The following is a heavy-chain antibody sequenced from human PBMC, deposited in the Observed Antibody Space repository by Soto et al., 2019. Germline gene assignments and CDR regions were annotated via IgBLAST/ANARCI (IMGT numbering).Heavy chain of an antibody. CDR1: GGSVNNGNYY. CDR2: IYYSGNT. CDR3: ARDPGVGLSARWFDP. D-gene: IGHD2-8*01. V-gene: IGHV4-61*01. J-gene: IGHJ5*02. Sequence: QVQLQESGPGLVKPSETLTLTCTVSGGSVNNGNYYWSWIRQPPGKGLEWIGHIYYSGNTNYNPSRMSRVIISIDTSKKQCSLKLSSVTAADTAVYVCARDPGVGLSARWFDPWGQGDLVTVSS.